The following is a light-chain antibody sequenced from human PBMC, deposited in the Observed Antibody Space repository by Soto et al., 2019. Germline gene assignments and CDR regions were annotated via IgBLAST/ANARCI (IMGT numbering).Light chain of an antibody. CDR3: QQYNNYWT. CDR1: QSCGTS. Sequence: DIQMTQSPSTLSASVGDRVTITCRASQSCGTSLAWYQQRPGKAPNLLIYKASNLESGVPSRFSGSGSGTECTLTISSVQPDDFATSYCQQYNNYWTFGQGTKVEIK. CDR2: KAS. J-gene: IGKJ1*01. V-gene: IGKV1-5*03.